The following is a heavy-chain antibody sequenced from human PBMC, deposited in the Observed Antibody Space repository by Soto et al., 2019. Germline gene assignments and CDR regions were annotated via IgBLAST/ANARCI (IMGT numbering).Heavy chain of an antibody. CDR3: ASKTYESKGTFDY. V-gene: IGHV4-4*02. CDR2: IYHSGSS. Sequence: QVQLQGSGPGLVKPSGTLSLTCTVSGGSISTSQWWSWLRQPPGKGLEWIGEIYHSGSSNYNASLKSRVTISVDKSKNQFSLKMNSVAAADTAVYYCASKTYESKGTFDYWGQGTLVTVSS. D-gene: IGHD3-22*01. CDR1: GGSISTSQW. J-gene: IGHJ4*02.